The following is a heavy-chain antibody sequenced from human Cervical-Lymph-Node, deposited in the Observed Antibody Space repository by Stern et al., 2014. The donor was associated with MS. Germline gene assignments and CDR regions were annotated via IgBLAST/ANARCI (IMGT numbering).Heavy chain of an antibody. CDR2: MNPDSGDT. J-gene: IGHJ1*01. D-gene: IGHD1-1*01. CDR3: TKAWSH. Sequence: VQLVESGAEVRKPGASVRLSCKASGYLFTSDDINWVRQASGQGLEWMGWMNPDSGDTGFEQKFRGRVTMTRDISTSTAYMELSSLTSEDSDVYYCTKAWSHWGRGTQVTVSS. V-gene: IGHV1-8*01. CDR1: GYLFTSDD.